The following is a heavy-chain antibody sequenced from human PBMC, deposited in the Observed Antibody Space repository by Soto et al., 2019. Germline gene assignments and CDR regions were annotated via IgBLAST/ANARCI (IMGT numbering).Heavy chain of an antibody. V-gene: IGHV4-30-4*01. D-gene: IGHD5-18*01. CDR3: ASGRYRYGTNWFDP. CDR1: GGSISSGDYY. Sequence: PSETLSLTCTVSGGSISSGDYYWSWIRQPPGKGLEWIGYIYYSGSTYYNPSLKSRVTISVDTSKNQFSLKLSSVTAADTAVYYCASGRYRYGTNWFDPWGQGTLVTVSS. CDR2: IYYSGST. J-gene: IGHJ5*02.